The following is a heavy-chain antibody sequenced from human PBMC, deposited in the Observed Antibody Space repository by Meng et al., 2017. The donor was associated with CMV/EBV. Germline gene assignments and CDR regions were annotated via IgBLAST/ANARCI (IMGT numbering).Heavy chain of an antibody. D-gene: IGHD2-8*02. J-gene: IGHJ6*02. Sequence: SETLSLTCAVYGGSSSGYYWSWIRQPPGKGLEWIGEINHSGSTNYNPSLKSRVTISVDTSKNQFSLKLSSVTAADTAVYYCARGLLGRMSYGMDVWGQGTTVTVSS. CDR1: GGSSSGYY. CDR2: INHSGST. CDR3: ARGLLGRMSYGMDV. V-gene: IGHV4-34*01.